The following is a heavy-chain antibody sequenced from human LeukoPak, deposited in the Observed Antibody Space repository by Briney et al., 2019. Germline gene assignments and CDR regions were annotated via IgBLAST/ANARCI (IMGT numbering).Heavy chain of an antibody. CDR1: GYIFTDYA. CDR3: ARASVDSSGYYYYFDY. J-gene: IGHJ4*02. Sequence: ASVKVSCKASGYIFTDYAIHWLRQAPGQRPEWMGWMNAGNGNTKYSQKFQGRITLIRDTSAATAYMELSSLRSDDTAVYYCARASVDSSGYYYYFDYWGQGTLVTVSS. D-gene: IGHD3-22*01. CDR2: MNAGNGNT. V-gene: IGHV1-3*01.